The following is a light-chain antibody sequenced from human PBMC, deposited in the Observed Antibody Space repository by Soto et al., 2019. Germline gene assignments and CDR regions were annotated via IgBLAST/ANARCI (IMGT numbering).Light chain of an antibody. V-gene: IGKV1-5*03. Sequence: DIQMTQSPSTLSASVGDRVTMTCRASQSTSTWLAWYQQRPGKTPKLLISEASKLESGVPSRFSGSGSGTEFTLTISSLQPDDFATYYCQQYSTYPYAFGQGTKVEIK. J-gene: IGKJ1*01. CDR1: QSTSTW. CDR3: QQYSTYPYA. CDR2: EAS.